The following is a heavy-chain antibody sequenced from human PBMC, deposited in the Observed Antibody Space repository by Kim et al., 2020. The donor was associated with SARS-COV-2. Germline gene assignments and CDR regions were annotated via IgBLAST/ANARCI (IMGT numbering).Heavy chain of an antibody. V-gene: IGHV3-33*06. Sequence: GGSLRLSCAASGFRFSSYGMHWVRQAPGKGLEWVSIIWYDGTNKYYADSVKGRFTISRDNSKNTVYLQMNSLRDEDTAVYYCAKDSNDDYVWGSFDYWDQGTLVTVSS. CDR1: GFRFSSYG. CDR2: IWYDGTNK. D-gene: IGHD3-16*01. J-gene: IGHJ4*02. CDR3: AKDSNDDYVWGSFDY.